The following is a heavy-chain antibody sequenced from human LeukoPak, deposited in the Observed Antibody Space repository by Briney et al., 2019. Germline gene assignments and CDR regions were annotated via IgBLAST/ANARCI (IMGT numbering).Heavy chain of an antibody. D-gene: IGHD3-22*01. CDR2: IGGSGASI. J-gene: IGHJ4*02. CDR1: GFTFSDYY. V-gene: IGHV3-11*04. CDR3: VKDSTHFRVWDSYDIAGLNY. Sequence: PGGSLRLSCAASGFTFSDYYMNWIRQAPGKGLEWVSFIGGSGASIHYADSVKGRFTVSRDNSKNTLYLQMNSLRAEDTAVYYCVKDSTHFRVWDSYDIAGLNYWGQGTLVTVSS.